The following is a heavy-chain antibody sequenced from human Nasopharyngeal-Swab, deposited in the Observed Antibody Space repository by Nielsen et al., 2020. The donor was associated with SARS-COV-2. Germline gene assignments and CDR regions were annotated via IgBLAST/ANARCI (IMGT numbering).Heavy chain of an antibody. CDR3: ARGPTYRL. CDR2: INHSGST. Sequence: SQTPSLTRAVYGGSFSGYYWSWIRQPPGKGLEWIGEINHSGSTNYNPSLKSRVTISVDTSKNQFSLKLSSVTAADTAVYYCARGPTYRLWGQGTLVTVSS. D-gene: IGHD2/OR15-2a*01. V-gene: IGHV4-34*01. CDR1: GGSFSGYY. J-gene: IGHJ4*02.